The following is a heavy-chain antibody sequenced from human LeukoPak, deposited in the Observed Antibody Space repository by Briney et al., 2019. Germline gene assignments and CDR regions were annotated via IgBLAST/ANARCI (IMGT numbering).Heavy chain of an antibody. V-gene: IGHV1-18*01. D-gene: IGHD3-22*01. CDR1: GYTFTSYG. Sequence: GASVKVSCKASGYTFTSYGISWVRQAPGQGLEWMGWISAYNGNTNYAQKLQGRVTMTTDTSTSTAYMELRSLRSDDTAVYYCARGGQGGTMIVVVRGVNYYYGMDVWGQGTTVTVSS. CDR3: ARGGQGGTMIVVVRGVNYYYGMDV. CDR2: ISAYNGNT. J-gene: IGHJ6*02.